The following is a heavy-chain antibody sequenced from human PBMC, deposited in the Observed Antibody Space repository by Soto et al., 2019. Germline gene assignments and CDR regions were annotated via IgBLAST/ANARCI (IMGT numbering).Heavy chain of an antibody. CDR1: GFSFSSYE. Sequence: SLRLSCAASGFSFSSYEMNWVRQAPGKGLEWISYIGGSGGTKYSADSVKGRFIISRDNAQNSLYLQMNSLRVEDTGVYYCARDRGGAVRQFLFPDGFDLWGQGTMVTVSS. CDR2: IGGSGGTK. V-gene: IGHV3-48*03. D-gene: IGHD3-3*01. J-gene: IGHJ3*01. CDR3: ARDRGGAVRQFLFPDGFDL.